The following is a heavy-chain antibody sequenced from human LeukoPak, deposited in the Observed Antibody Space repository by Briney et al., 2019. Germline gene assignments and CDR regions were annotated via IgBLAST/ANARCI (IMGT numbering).Heavy chain of an antibody. Sequence: GGSLRLSCTASGFTFSNYAMHWVRQAPGKGLEWVAVISYDGSNKYYADSVKGRFTISRDNSKNTLYLQMNSLRAEDTAVYYCARDLYDSSESAFDIWGQGTMVTVSS. D-gene: IGHD3-22*01. CDR2: ISYDGSNK. CDR3: ARDLYDSSESAFDI. J-gene: IGHJ3*02. CDR1: GFTFSNYA. V-gene: IGHV3-30-3*01.